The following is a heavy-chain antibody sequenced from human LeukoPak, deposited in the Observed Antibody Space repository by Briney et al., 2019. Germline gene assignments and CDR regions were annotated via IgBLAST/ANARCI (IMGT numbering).Heavy chain of an antibody. CDR3: ARYDILTPFDY. J-gene: IGHJ4*02. Sequence: GGSLRLSCAASGFSFSRYNLNWVRQAPGKGLEWVSLISTSSSYIDYADSVKGRFTISRDNSKNTLYLQMNSLRTEDTAVYYCARYDILTPFDYWGQGTLVTVSS. V-gene: IGHV3-21*01. CDR2: ISTSSSYI. CDR1: GFSFSRYN. D-gene: IGHD3-9*01.